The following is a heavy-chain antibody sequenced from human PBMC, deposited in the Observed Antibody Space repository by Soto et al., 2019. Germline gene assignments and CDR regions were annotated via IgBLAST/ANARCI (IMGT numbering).Heavy chain of an antibody. CDR1: GGTFSSYA. D-gene: IGHD5-18*01. V-gene: IGHV1-69*01. CDR2: IIPIFGTA. CDR3: ARSTGIQLWLLGGRYYCMDV. Sequence: QVQLVQSGAEVKKPGSSVKVSCKASGGTFSSYAISWVRQAPGQGLEWMGGIIPIFGTANYAQKFQGRVTITADESTSTAYMELSSLRSEDTAVYYCARSTGIQLWLLGGRYYCMDVWGQGTTVTVSS. J-gene: IGHJ6*02.